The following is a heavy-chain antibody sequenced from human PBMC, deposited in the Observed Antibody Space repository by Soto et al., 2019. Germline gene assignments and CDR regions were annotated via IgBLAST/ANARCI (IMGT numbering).Heavy chain of an antibody. V-gene: IGHV1-69*12. D-gene: IGHD4-4*01. J-gene: IGHJ2*01. CDR3: AREPQRRFMTTVTQHWYFDL. CDR1: GGTFSSYA. Sequence: QVQLVQSGAEVEKPGSSVKVSCKASGGTFSSYAISWVRQAPGQGLEWMGGIIPIFGTANYAQKFQGRVTITADESTSTAYMELSSLRSEDTAVYYCAREPQRRFMTTVTQHWYFDLWGRGTLVTVSS. CDR2: IIPIFGTA.